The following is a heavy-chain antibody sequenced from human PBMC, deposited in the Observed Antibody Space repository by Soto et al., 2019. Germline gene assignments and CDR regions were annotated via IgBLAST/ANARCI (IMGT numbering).Heavy chain of an antibody. CDR1: GFTFSSYN. Sequence: GGSLRLSCAASGFTFSSYNINWVRQAPGRGLEWVSSISSSSGYIYYADSVKGRFTISRDNAKNSLYLQMNSLRAEDTAVYYCTTGYKSGPPPEYFQHWGQGTLVTVSS. J-gene: IGHJ1*01. CDR2: ISSSSGYI. CDR3: TTGYKSGPPPEYFQH. D-gene: IGHD6-19*01. V-gene: IGHV3-21*01.